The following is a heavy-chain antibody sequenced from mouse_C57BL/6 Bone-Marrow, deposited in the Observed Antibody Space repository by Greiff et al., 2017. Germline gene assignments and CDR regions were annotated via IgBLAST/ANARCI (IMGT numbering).Heavy chain of an antibody. CDR1: GYTFNSYW. V-gene: IGHV1-55*01. CDR3: ASMITCTGCDY. CDR2: IYPGSGST. D-gene: IGHD2-4*01. J-gene: IGHJ2*01. Sequence: QVQLQQPGAELVKPGASVKMSCKASGYTFNSYWINWVKQRPGQGLAWIGDIYPGSGSTNYNEKFKSKATLTVDTSSSTAYIQLSSLTSEDSAVYYCASMITCTGCDYWGQGTTLTVSS.